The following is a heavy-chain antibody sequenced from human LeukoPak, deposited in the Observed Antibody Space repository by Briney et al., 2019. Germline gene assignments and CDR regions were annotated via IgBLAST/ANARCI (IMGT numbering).Heavy chain of an antibody. CDR1: GYSFSNYW. D-gene: IGHD2-2*01. J-gene: IGHJ4*02. V-gene: IGHV5-51*01. Sequence: GESLKISCKGSGYSFSNYWIGWVRQMPGKGLESMGIIHPGGSDTRYSPSFQGQVTISADKSINTAYLQWSSLKASDTAMYYCARHRVLPSGRWYDYWGQGTLVTVSS. CDR3: ARHRVLPSGRWYDY. CDR2: IHPGGSDT.